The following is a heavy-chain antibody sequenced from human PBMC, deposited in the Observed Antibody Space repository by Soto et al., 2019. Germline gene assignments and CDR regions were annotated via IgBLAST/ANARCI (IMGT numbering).Heavy chain of an antibody. V-gene: IGHV3-73*01. CDR2: IRSKANSYAT. CDR3: TRSVGIVGALYGMDV. CDR1: GFTFSGSA. Sequence: GGSLRLSCAASGFTFSGSAMHWVRQASGKGLEWVGRIRSKANSYATAYAASVKGRFTISRDDAKNTAYLQMNSLKTEDTAVYYCTRSVGIVGALYGMDVWGQGTTVTVSS. D-gene: IGHD1-26*01. J-gene: IGHJ6*02.